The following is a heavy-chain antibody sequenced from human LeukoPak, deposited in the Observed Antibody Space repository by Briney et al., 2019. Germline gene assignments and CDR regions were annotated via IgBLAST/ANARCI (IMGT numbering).Heavy chain of an antibody. V-gene: IGHV3-74*03. Sequence: GGSLRLSCVASGFSFSGHWMHWVRHAPGKGLVAVSRTTPDGTDTAYADSVKGRFTISRDNAKNTLYLEMNSLTAEDTALYYCTRSGFSNGYDYWGQGTLVTVSS. CDR3: TRSGFSNGYDY. CDR2: TTPDGTDT. J-gene: IGHJ4*02. D-gene: IGHD2-8*01. CDR1: GFSFSGHW.